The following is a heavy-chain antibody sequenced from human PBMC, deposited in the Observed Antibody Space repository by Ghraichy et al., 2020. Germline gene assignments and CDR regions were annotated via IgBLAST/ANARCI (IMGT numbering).Heavy chain of an antibody. Sequence: LSLTCAASGFTFSSYAMSWVRQAPGKGLEWVSAISGSGGSTYYADSVKGRFTISRDNSKNTLYLQMNSLRAEDTAVYYCAKVFGDYEFYFDYWGQGTLVTVSS. D-gene: IGHD4-17*01. J-gene: IGHJ4*02. CDR2: ISGSGGST. CDR3: AKVFGDYEFYFDY. CDR1: GFTFSSYA. V-gene: IGHV3-23*01.